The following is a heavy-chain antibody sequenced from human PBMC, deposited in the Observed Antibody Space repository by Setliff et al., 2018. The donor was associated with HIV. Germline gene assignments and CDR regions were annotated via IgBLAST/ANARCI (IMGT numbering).Heavy chain of an antibody. CDR1: GYMFSGFH. V-gene: IGHV1-2*06. Sequence: ASVKVSCKASGYMFSGFHMHWVRQAAGQGLEWMGRINPNSGGTNYAQKFQGRVTMTRDTSISTAYMELSRLRSDDTAVYYCARDMFEIWERSLAKGDEFDPWGQGSLVTVSS. D-gene: IGHD3-10*02. J-gene: IGHJ5*02. CDR3: ARDMFEIWERSLAKGDEFDP. CDR2: INPNSGGT.